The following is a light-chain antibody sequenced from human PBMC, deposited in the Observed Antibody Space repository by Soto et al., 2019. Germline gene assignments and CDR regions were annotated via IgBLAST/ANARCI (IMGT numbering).Light chain of an antibody. Sequence: EIVMTQSPATLSVSPGERATLSCRASQSIYSNLAWYQQKPGQAPRLLIYGASTRASGLPARFSGSGSGTEFTLTLSSLQSEDFAVYYCQQYNNRLWTFGQGTKVEIK. CDR2: GAS. V-gene: IGKV3-15*01. CDR1: QSIYSN. J-gene: IGKJ1*01. CDR3: QQYNNRLWT.